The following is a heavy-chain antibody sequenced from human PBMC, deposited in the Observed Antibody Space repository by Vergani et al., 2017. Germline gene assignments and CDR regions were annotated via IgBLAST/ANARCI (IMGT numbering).Heavy chain of an antibody. CDR2: INHSGST. V-gene: IGHV4-34*01. CDR1: GGSFSGYY. D-gene: IGHD2-2*01. CDR3: AIALGYCSSTSCHGAVY. Sequence: QVQLQQWGAGLLKPSETLSLTCAVYGGSFSGYYWSWIRQPPGKGLEWIGEINHSGSTNYNPSLKSRVTISVDTSKNQFSLKLSSVTAADTAVYYCAIALGYCSSTSCHGAVYWGQGTLVTVSS. J-gene: IGHJ4*02.